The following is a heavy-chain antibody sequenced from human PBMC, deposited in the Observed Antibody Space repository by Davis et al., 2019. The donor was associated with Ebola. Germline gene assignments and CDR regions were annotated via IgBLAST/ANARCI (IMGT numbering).Heavy chain of an antibody. CDR2: IRSKDNTSAT. CDR1: GFTFSGSA. Sequence: GESLKISCAASGFTFSGSAIHWVRQASGKGLEWIGLIRSKDNTSATAYAASVKGRFTISRDDSKNTAYLQLNSLKTEDTAVYYCTRPYVESSQASFDFWGQGTPVTVSS. CDR3: TRPYVESSQASFDF. V-gene: IGHV3-73*01. J-gene: IGHJ4*02. D-gene: IGHD3-16*01.